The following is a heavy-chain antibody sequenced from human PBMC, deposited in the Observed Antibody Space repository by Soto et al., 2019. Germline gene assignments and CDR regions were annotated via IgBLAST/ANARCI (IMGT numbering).Heavy chain of an antibody. V-gene: IGHV6-1*01. Sequence: SQTLSLTCAISGDSVSSNSAAWNWISQSPSRGLEWLGRTYYRSKWYSEYAISVKSRITINPDTSKNQFSLQLSSVTPEDTAVYYCARTQSVFDLWGQGTLVTVS. CDR3: ARTQSVFDL. J-gene: IGHJ4*02. CDR2: TYYRSKWYS. CDR1: GDSVSSNSAA.